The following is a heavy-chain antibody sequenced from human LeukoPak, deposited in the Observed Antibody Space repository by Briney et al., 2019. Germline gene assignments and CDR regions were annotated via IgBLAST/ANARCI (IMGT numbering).Heavy chain of an antibody. CDR2: INCNSGGT. Sequence: ASVKVSCKASGYTFTGYYLHWVRQAPGQGLEWMGWINCNSGGTNYAQKFQGRVTMTRDTSSNTVCMDLSRLTFDDTAVYYCARDAVTVLTPFFEFWAQGTLVTVSS. CDR3: ARDAVTVLTPFFEF. D-gene: IGHD4-23*01. J-gene: IGHJ4*02. CDR1: GYTFTGYY. V-gene: IGHV1-2*02.